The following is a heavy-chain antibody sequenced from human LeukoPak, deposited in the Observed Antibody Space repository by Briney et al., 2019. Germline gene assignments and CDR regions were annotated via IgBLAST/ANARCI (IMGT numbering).Heavy chain of an antibody. D-gene: IGHD3-10*01. CDR1: GGSISSYY. CDR3: ARTYGSGSYFDWGNNWFDP. J-gene: IGHJ5*02. CDR2: IYYSGST. Sequence: TSETLSLTCTVSGGSISSYYWSWIRQPPGKGLEWIGYIYYSGSTNYNPSLKSRVTISVDTSKNQFSLKLSSVTAADTAVYYCARTYGSGSYFDWGNNWFDPWGQGTLVTVSS. V-gene: IGHV4-59*01.